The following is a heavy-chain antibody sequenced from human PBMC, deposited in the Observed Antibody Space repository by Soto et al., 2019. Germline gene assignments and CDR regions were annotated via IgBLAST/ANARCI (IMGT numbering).Heavy chain of an antibody. J-gene: IGHJ6*02. Sequence: GGSLRLSCAASGFTFSSYAMSWVRQAPGKGLEWVSGISKNGGSTAYADSVKDRFTISRDNSKNTLYLQMNSLRAEDTAVYYCAKLITGVSVAGYYYGMDVWGQGTTVTVSS. CDR3: AKLITGVSVAGYYYGMDV. D-gene: IGHD6-19*01. CDR2: ISKNGGST. CDR1: GFTFSSYA. V-gene: IGHV3-23*01.